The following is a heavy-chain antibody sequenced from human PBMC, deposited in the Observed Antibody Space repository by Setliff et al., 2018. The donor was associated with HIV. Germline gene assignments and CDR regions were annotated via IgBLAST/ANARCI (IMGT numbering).Heavy chain of an antibody. CDR2: IGRTK. CDR3: ARAHTYSSSSGIDY. CDR1: GGSISSGNYY. D-gene: IGHD6-6*01. Sequence: LSLTCTVSGGSISSGNYYWSWIRQPAGKGLEWIGRTKYYADSVKGRFTISRDNAENSLYLQMNSLRAEDTAVYYCARAHTYSSSSGIDYWGQGTLVTVSS. J-gene: IGHJ4*02. V-gene: IGHV3-11*04.